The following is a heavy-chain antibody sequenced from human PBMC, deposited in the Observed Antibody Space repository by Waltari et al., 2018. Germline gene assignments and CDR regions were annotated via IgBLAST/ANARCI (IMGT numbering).Heavy chain of an antibody. D-gene: IGHD6-13*01. J-gene: IGHJ6*02. CDR2: IYHSGSP. CDR3: ARDLRSYSSSWYDYYYYYGMDV. Sequence: QVQLQESGPGLVKPSETLSLTCAVSGYSISSGYYWGWIRQPPGKGMGGIGSIYHSGSPYYNPSLKSRVTISVDTSKNQFPLKLSSVTAADTAVYYCARDLRSYSSSWYDYYYYYGMDVWGQGTTVTVSS. V-gene: IGHV4-38-2*02. CDR1: GYSISSGYY.